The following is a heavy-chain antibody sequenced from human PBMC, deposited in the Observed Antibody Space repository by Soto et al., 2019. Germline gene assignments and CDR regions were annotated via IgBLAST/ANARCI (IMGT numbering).Heavy chain of an antibody. CDR1: GYTFASYD. V-gene: IGHV1-8*01. J-gene: IGHJ6*02. CDR3: ARVNYYGLGSYEDFFDYYGMDV. Sequence: ASVKVSCKASGYTFASYDINWVRQAPGQGLEWMGWMNPNSGDTGYAQKFLGRVTMTRDSSIRTVYMELSSLSSEDTAVYYCARVNYYGLGSYEDFFDYYGMDVWGQGTTVTVSS. CDR2: MNPNSGDT. D-gene: IGHD3-10*01.